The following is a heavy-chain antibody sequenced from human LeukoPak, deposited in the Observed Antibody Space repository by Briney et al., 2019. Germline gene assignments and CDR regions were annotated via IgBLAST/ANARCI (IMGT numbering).Heavy chain of an antibody. CDR1: GYTFTGYY. CDR2: ISAYNGNT. D-gene: IGHD3-22*01. J-gene: IGHJ4*02. CDR3: ARDRYYYDSSEDY. V-gene: IGHV1-18*04. Sequence: ASVKVSCKASGYTFTGYYMHWVRQAPGQGLEWMGWISAYNGNTNYAQKLLGRVTMTTDTSTSTAYMELRSLRSDDTAVYYCARDRYYYDSSEDYWGQGTLVTVSS.